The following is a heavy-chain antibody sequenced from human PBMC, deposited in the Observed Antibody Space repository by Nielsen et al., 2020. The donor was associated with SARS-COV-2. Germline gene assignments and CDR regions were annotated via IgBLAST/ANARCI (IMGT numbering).Heavy chain of an antibody. CDR2: ISSSGSTI. J-gene: IGHJ6*02. D-gene: IGHD2-8*01. CDR3: ARESCIVLMVYVHHYGMDV. CDR1: GFTFSSYE. V-gene: IGHV3-48*03. Sequence: GASLRLSCAASGFTFSSYEMNWVRPAPGQGLEWVSYISSSGSTIYYADSVKGRFTISRDNAKNSLYLQMNSLRAEDTAVYYCARESCIVLMVYVHHYGMDVWGQGTTVTVSS.